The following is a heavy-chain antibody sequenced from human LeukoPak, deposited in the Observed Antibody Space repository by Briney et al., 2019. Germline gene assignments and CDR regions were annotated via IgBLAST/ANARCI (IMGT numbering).Heavy chain of an antibody. CDR3: ARPRSSIYYYYGMDV. V-gene: IGHV3-30*04. J-gene: IGHJ6*04. CDR1: GFTFSSYA. Sequence: GRSLRLSCAASGFTFSSYALHWVRQAPGKGREWVAFTSYDGSNKYCADSVKGRFTISRDNSKNTLYLQMNSLRAEDTAVYYCARPRSSIYYYYGMDVWGKGTTVTVSS. CDR2: TSYDGSNK.